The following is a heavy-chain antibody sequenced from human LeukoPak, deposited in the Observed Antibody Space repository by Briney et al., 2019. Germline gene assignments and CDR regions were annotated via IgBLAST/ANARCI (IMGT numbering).Heavy chain of an antibody. CDR1: GFILSPYS. V-gene: IGHV3-30-3*01. J-gene: IGHJ4*02. Sequence: PGRSLRLSCAASGFILSPYSMHWVRQAPGKGLEWVAVISFDGTIKYYGDSVNGRFTTSRDNAKNTLYLQMNSLRAEDTAVYYCARDRTQAAQYYFDYWGQGTLVTVSS. CDR3: ARDRTQAAQYYFDY. D-gene: IGHD6-25*01. CDR2: ISFDGTIK.